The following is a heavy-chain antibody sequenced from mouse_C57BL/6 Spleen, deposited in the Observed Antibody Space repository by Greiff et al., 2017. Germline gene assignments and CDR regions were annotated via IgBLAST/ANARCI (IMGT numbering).Heavy chain of an antibody. J-gene: IGHJ4*01. Sequence: QVKLQQPGAELVMPGASVKLSCKASGYTFTSYWMHWVKQRPGQGLEWIGEIDPTDSYTNYNQKFKGKSTLTVDKSSSTAYMQLSSLTSEDSAVYYCARGGDYWGQGTSVTVSS. CDR2: IDPTDSYT. CDR1: GYTFTSYW. V-gene: IGHV1-69*01. CDR3: ARGGDY.